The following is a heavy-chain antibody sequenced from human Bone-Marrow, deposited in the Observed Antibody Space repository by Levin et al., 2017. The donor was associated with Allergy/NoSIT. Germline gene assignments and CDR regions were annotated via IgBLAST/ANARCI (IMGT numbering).Heavy chain of an antibody. D-gene: IGHD2/OR15-2a*01. Sequence: GGSLRLSCAASGFAFSNFAMNWVRQAPGKGLEWVSSISESGTNTDYIDSVKGRFTISRDNSKNVLYLQMSSLSAEDTAVYHCAKQFLGHNWGQGTLVTVSS. CDR2: ISESGTNT. CDR3: AKQFLGHN. J-gene: IGHJ4*02. V-gene: IGHV3-23*01. CDR1: GFAFSNFA.